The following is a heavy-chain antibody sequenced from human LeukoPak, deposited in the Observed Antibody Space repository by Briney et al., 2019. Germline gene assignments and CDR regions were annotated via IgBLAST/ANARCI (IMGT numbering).Heavy chain of an antibody. CDR1: GGTFSSYA. CDR2: IIPIFGTA. D-gene: IGHD3-22*01. CDR3: ARLRSTMMGAHHAFDI. J-gene: IGHJ3*02. V-gene: IGHV1-69*13. Sequence: SVKVSCKASGGTFSSYAISWVRQAPGQGLEWMGGIIPIFGTANYAQKFQGRVTITADESTSTAYMELSSLRSEDTAVYYCARLRSTMMGAHHAFDIWGQGTMVTVSS.